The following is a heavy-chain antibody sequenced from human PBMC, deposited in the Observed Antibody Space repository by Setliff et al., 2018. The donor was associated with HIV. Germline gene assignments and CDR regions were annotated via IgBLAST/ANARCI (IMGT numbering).Heavy chain of an antibody. CDR2: ISSSGGST. CDR1: GFRISNYA. D-gene: IGHD1-26*01. J-gene: IGHJ5*02. Sequence: PGGSLRLSCAASGFRISNYAMTWVRQAPGKGLDWVSGISSSGGSTYYADSVKGRFTISRDNSKNTLDLQMSSLEAEDTAVYYCVREERAADSGSYYSSRWFDRWGQGTLVTVSS. V-gene: IGHV3-23*01. CDR3: VREERAADSGSYYSSRWFDR.